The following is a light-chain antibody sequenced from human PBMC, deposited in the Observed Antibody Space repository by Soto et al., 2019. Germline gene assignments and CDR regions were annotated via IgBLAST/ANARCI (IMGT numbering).Light chain of an antibody. V-gene: IGLV1-51*01. CDR2: DNN. Sequence: QSALTQPPSVSAAPGQKVTISCSGSSSNIGNNYVSWYQQLPGTAPKLLIYDNNKRPSGIPDRFSGSKSGTSATLGITGLQTGDEADYYCGTWDSSLSAVVFGGGTKLPVL. CDR1: SSNIGNNY. J-gene: IGLJ2*01. CDR3: GTWDSSLSAVV.